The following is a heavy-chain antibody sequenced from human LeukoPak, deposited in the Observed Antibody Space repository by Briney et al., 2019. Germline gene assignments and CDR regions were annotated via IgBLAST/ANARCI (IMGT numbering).Heavy chain of an antibody. J-gene: IGHJ4*02. CDR2: KSYDGSDE. CDR3: ARDVRGGSDEEADY. V-gene: IGHV3-30*04. D-gene: IGHD1-26*01. CDR1: GFSFSRYA. Sequence: GGSLRLSCAASGFSFSRYAMYWVRQAPGKGLEWVAVKSYDGSDEFYADSVKGRFTISRDNSKNMLYLQMNSLRVEDTAVYYCARDVRGGSDEEADYWGQGTLVTVSS.